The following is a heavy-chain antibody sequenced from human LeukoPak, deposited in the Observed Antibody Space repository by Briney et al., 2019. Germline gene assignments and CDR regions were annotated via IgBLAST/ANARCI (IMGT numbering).Heavy chain of an antibody. V-gene: IGHV3-64*02. CDR3: ARVGPATAFDY. Sequence: GGSLRLSCAASGFTLSSFSMHWVRQSPGRGLEYVSAINYKGGTTYYTDSVKGRFTISRDNSKNTLYLQMASLRDEDMGVYYCARVGPATAFDYWGQGTQVTVSS. CDR2: INYKGGTT. J-gene: IGHJ4*02. CDR1: GFTLSSFS.